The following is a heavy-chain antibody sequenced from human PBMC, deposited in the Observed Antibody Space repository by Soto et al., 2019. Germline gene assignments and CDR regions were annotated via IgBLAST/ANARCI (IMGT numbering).Heavy chain of an antibody. CDR2: MNPNSGNT. Sequence: ASVKVSCKASGYTFTSYDINWVRQATGQGLEWMGWMNPNSGNTGYAQKFQGQVTISVDKSISTAYLQWSSLKASDSAMYYCARRPEYSSSVYFDYWGQGTLVTVSS. D-gene: IGHD6-6*01. V-gene: IGHV1-8*01. CDR1: GYTFTSYD. J-gene: IGHJ4*02. CDR3: ARRPEYSSSVYFDY.